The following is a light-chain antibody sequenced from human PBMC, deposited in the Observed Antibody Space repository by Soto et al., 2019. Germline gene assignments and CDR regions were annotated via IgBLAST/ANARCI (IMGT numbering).Light chain of an antibody. CDR3: SSYTSSSTLYV. Sequence: QSVLTQPASVSGSPGQSITISCTGSSSDVGGYNYVSWYQQYPGKAPKLIIYEVSNRPSGVSNRFSGSKSGDTASLTISGLHTEDEAEYHCSSYTSSSTLYVFGTGTKLTVL. V-gene: IGLV2-14*01. CDR2: EVS. CDR1: SSDVGGYNY. J-gene: IGLJ1*01.